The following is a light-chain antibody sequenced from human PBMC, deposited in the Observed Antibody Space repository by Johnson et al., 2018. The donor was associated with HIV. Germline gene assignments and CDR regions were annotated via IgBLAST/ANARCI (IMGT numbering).Light chain of an antibody. V-gene: IGLV1-51*02. J-gene: IGLJ1*01. Sequence: QSVLTQPPSVSAPPGQKVTISCSGSSSNIGNNYVSWYQQLPGTAPKLLIYENNKRPSGIPDRFSGSKSGTSATLGITGLQTGDEADYYCGTWDSSLNVFGTGTKVTVL. CDR1: SSNIGNNY. CDR2: ENN. CDR3: GTWDSSLNV.